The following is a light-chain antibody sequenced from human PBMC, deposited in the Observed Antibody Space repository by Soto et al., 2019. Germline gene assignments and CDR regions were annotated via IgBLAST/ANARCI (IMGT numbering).Light chain of an antibody. V-gene: IGLV2-14*01. Sequence: QSALTQPASVSGSPGQSITISCTGTSSDVGGYNYVSWYQQHPGKAPKLMIYEVSYRPSGVSNRFSGSKSGNTASLTISGLRAEDEADYYCSSYTNNNTYVFGTGTKLTVL. CDR2: EVS. CDR1: SSDVGGYNY. CDR3: SSYTNNNTYV. J-gene: IGLJ1*01.